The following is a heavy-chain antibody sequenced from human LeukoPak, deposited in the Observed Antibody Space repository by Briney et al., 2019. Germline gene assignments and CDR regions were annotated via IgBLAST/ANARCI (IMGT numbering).Heavy chain of an antibody. CDR3: ARDTDWSFDY. V-gene: IGHV3-48*01. CDR2: INNDRSSI. CDR1: GFTFSGYS. Sequence: GGSLRLSCAVSGFTFSGYSMNWVRQAPGKGPEWISYINNDRSSIADSVKGRFIISRDTAENSLFLQMNSLRVEDTALYYCARDTDWSFDYWGQGILVTVSS. D-gene: IGHD2-21*01. J-gene: IGHJ4*02.